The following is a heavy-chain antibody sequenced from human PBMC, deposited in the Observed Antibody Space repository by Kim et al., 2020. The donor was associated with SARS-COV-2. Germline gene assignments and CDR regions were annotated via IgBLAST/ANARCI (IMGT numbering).Heavy chain of an antibody. V-gene: IGHV4-31*03. CDR3: ARTLDRYGDYPFDY. CDR2: IYYSGST. Sequence: SETLSLTCTVSGGSISSGGYYWSWIRQHPGKGLEWIGFIYYSGSTYYNPSLKSRVTISVDTTQNQLSLKLISVTAADTALYYCARTLDRYGDYPFDYWG. CDR1: GGSISSGGYY. J-gene: IGHJ4*01. D-gene: IGHD4-17*01.